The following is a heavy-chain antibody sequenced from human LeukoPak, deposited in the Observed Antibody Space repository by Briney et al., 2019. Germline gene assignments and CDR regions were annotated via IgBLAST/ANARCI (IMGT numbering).Heavy chain of an antibody. V-gene: IGHV1-8*03. CDR2: MNPNSGNT. D-gene: IGHD2-8*01. Sequence: GASVKVSCKASGYTFTGYYMHWVRQAPGQGLEWMGWMNPNSGNTGYAQKFQGRVTITRNTSISTAYMELSSLRSEDTAVYYCARGLGPYCTNGVCSQSDAFDIWGQGTMVTVSS. CDR3: ARGLGPYCTNGVCSQSDAFDI. CDR1: GYTFTGYY. J-gene: IGHJ3*02.